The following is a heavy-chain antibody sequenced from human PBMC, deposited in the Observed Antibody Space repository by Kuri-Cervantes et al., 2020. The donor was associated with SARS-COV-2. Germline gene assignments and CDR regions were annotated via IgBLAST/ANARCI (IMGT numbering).Heavy chain of an antibody. V-gene: IGHV1-18*01. CDR3: ARGMVYAIFDY. D-gene: IGHD2-8*01. Sequence: ASVKVSCKASGGTFSSYAISWVRQAPGQGLEWMGWISAYNGNTNYAQKLQGRVTMTTDTSTSTAYMELRSLRSDDTAVYYCARGMVYAIFDYWGQGTLVTVSS. J-gene: IGHJ4*02. CDR1: GGTFSSYA. CDR2: ISAYNGNT.